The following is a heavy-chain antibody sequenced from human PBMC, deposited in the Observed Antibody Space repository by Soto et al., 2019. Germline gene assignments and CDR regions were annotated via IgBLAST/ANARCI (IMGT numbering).Heavy chain of an antibody. V-gene: IGHV3-15*01. D-gene: IGHD6-13*01. CDR2: IKSKTDGGTT. CDR1: GFTLSNAL. J-gene: IGHJ3*02. Sequence: EVQLVESGGGLVKPGGSLRLSWAASGFTLSNALMSWVRHAPGKGLEWVGRIKSKTDGGTTDYAATVKGRFTISRDASDRALYLQISSLGVGDTALDYCANGILVKPPGTRTFDIWGQGTIVIFSS. CDR3: ANGILVKPPGTRTFDI.